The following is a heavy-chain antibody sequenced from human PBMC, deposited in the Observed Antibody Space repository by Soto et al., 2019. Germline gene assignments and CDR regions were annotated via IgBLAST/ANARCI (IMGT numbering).Heavy chain of an antibody. V-gene: IGHV4-34*01. D-gene: IGHD1-26*01. CDR2: INHSGST. J-gene: IGHJ5*02. Sequence: QVQLQQWGAGLLKPSETLSLTCAVYGGSFSGYYWSWIRQPPGKGLEWIGEINHSGSTDYNPSLKSRVTISVDTSKNQFSLKLSSVTAADTAVYYCARGGAEWDRDWFDHWGQGTLVTVSS. CDR1: GGSFSGYY. CDR3: ARGGAEWDRDWFDH.